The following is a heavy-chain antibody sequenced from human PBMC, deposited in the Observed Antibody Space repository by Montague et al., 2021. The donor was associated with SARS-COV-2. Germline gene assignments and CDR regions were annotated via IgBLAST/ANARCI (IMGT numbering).Heavy chain of an antibody. J-gene: IGHJ3*02. Sequence: TRSLTCTVSGASISSGGYYWSWIRQHPGKGLEWIGYIYYSGSTYYNPSLKSRVTISVDSSKNQFSLKLSSVTAADTAVYYCARARITMIVVVNAFDIWGQGTMVTVSS. CDR3: ARARITMIVVVNAFDI. CDR2: IYYSGST. V-gene: IGHV4-31*03. CDR1: GASISSGGYY. D-gene: IGHD3-22*01.